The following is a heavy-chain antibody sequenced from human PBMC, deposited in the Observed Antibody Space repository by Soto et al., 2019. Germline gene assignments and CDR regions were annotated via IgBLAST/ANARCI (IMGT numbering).Heavy chain of an antibody. Sequence: QVQLVQSGAEVKKPGSSVKVSCKASGGTFSSYTISWVRQAPGQGLEWMGRTIPILGIANYAHKLEGRVTSTADKSTSTAYRELSRLRSEDTAVYYCARDLTTGGDSRFVYWGQGTLVTVSS. CDR2: TIPILGIA. CDR3: ARDLTTGGDSRFVY. CDR1: GGTFSSYT. V-gene: IGHV1-69*08. J-gene: IGHJ4*02. D-gene: IGHD4-17*01.